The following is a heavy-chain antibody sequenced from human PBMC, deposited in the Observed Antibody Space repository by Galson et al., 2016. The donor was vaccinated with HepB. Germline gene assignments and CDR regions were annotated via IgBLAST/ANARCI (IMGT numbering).Heavy chain of an antibody. CDR1: GSTFSNYA. J-gene: IGHJ5*02. D-gene: IGHD1-26*01. V-gene: IGHV3-23*01. CDR3: AKAVHGGSPRPHS. CDR2: IHGSGDIT. Sequence: SLRLSCAASGSTFSNYAMIWVRQPPGKGLEWVSIIHGSGDITLYADSVKGRFTISRDNSKNTLYMQMNSLRVEDTAVYYCAKAVHGGSPRPHSWGQGILVTVSS.